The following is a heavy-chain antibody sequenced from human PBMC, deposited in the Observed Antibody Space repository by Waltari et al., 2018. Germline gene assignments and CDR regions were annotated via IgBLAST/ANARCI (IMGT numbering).Heavy chain of an antibody. CDR3: AKDVFIGVAATPY. CDR2: ISGSGGST. Sequence: EVQLLESGGGLVQPGGSLRLSCAASGFTFSSYAMSWVRQAPGKGLEWVSAISGSGGSTYYADSVKCRFTISRDNSKNTLYLQMNSLRAEDTAVYYCAKDVFIGVAATPYWGQGTLVTVSS. J-gene: IGHJ4*02. CDR1: GFTFSSYA. V-gene: IGHV3-23*01. D-gene: IGHD2-15*01.